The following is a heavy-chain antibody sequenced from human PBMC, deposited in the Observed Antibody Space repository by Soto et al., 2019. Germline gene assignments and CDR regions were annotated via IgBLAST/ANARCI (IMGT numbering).Heavy chain of an antibody. Sequence: QVQLQESGPGLVKPSQTLSLTCTVSGGSISSGDYYWSWIRQPPGKGLEWIGYIYYSGSTYYNPSLKSRVTISVDTSTNQFPLKLSSVTAADTAVYYCVRERPDGCRLDPWGQGTLVTVSS. J-gene: IGHJ5*02. V-gene: IGHV4-30-4*01. CDR1: GGSISSGDYY. CDR2: IYYSGST. CDR3: VRERPDGCRLDP. D-gene: IGHD6-19*01.